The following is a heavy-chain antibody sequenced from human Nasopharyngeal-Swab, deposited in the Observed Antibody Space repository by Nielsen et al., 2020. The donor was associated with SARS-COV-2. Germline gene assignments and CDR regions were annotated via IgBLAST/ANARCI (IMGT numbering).Heavy chain of an antibody. CDR3: ARTRSPYGDYVDFDY. CDR2: ISGGSGTI. V-gene: IGHV3-48*04. CDR1: GLTFSDYG. D-gene: IGHD4-17*01. J-gene: IGHJ4*02. Sequence: GGSLRLSCAASGLTFSDYGMIWVRQAPGKGPEWISYISGGSGTIYYADSVKGRFTISRDNAKRSLYLQLNSLRAEDTAVYYCARTRSPYGDYVDFDYWGQGTLVTVSS.